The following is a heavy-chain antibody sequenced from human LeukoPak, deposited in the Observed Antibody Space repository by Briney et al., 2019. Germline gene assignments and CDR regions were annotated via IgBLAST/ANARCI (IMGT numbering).Heavy chain of an antibody. V-gene: IGHV3-30*04. CDR3: ARGGLTIFGVVNYMDV. Sequence: PGGSLRLSCTASGFTFGDYAMSWVRQAPGKGLEWVAVISYDGSNKYYADSVKGRFTISRDNAKNSLYLQMNSLRAEDTALYYCARGGLTIFGVVNYMDVWGKGTTVTVSS. J-gene: IGHJ6*03. D-gene: IGHD3-3*01. CDR2: ISYDGSNK. CDR1: GFTFGDYA.